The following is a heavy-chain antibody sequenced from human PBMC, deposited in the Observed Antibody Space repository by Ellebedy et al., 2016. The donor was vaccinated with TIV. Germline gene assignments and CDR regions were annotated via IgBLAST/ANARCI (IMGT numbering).Heavy chain of an antibody. CDR1: GFTFNMYT. V-gene: IGHV3-30-3*01. Sequence: GESLKISCAASGFTFNMYTLHWVRQAPGKGLEWVAVISYDGSNKNYADSVKGRFTISRDNSRNTLYLQMNSLRGDDTAVYYCARAGYCTGANCAYRLDRWGQGTLVTVS. J-gene: IGHJ5*02. D-gene: IGHD2-8*02. CDR3: ARAGYCTGANCAYRLDR. CDR2: ISYDGSNK.